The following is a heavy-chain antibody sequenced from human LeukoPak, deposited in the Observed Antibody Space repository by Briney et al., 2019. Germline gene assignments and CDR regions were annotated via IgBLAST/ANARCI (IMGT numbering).Heavy chain of an antibody. V-gene: IGHV4-34*01. CDR3: ARYDSSGTRGY. CDR1: GVSFSGYY. J-gene: IGHJ4*02. D-gene: IGHD3-22*01. Sequence: PSETLSRTCAVYGVSFSGYYWSWIRPRPGKGREWIGEINHSGSTNYNPSLKSRVTISVDTSKNQFSRKLSSVTAADTAVYYCARYDSSGTRGYWGQGTLVTVSS. CDR2: INHSGST.